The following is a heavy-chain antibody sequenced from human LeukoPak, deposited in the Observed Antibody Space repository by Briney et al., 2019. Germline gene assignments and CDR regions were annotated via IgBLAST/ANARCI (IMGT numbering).Heavy chain of an antibody. V-gene: IGHV4-34*01. Sequence: PSETLSLTCAVYGGSFSGYYWSWIRQPPGKGLEWIGEINHSGSTNYNPSLKSRVTISVDTSKNQFSLKLSSVTAADTAVYYCARGPRSSGWTKRYYYYYMDVWGKGTTVTVSS. D-gene: IGHD6-19*01. CDR3: ARGPRSSGWTKRYYYYYMDV. CDR1: GGSFSGYY. J-gene: IGHJ6*03. CDR2: INHSGST.